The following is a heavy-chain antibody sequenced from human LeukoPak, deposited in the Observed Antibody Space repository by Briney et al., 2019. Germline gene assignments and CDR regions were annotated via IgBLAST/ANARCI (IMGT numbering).Heavy chain of an antibody. D-gene: IGHD1-26*01. CDR2: IYYSGST. CDR1: GGSISSSSYY. V-gene: IGHV4-39*07. J-gene: IGHJ4*02. CDR3: ARTIVGATISGLDY. Sequence: RASETLSLTCTVSGGSISSSSYYWGWIRQPPGKGLEWIGSIYYSGSTYYNPSLKSRVIISVDTSKNQFSLKLSSVTAADTAVYYCARTIVGATISGLDYWGQGTLVTVSS.